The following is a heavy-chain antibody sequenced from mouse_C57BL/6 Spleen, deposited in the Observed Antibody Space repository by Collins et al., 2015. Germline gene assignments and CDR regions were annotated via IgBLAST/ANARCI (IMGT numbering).Heavy chain of an antibody. CDR3: ARLRGYDAFDY. V-gene: IGHV1-69*01. Sequence: QVQLQQPGAELVMPGASVKLSCKASGYTFTSYWMHWVKQRPGQGLEWIGEIDPSDSYTNYNQKFKGKSTLTVDKSSSTAYMQLSSLTSEDSAVYYCARLRGYDAFDYWGQGTTLTVSS. CDR2: IDPSDSYT. D-gene: IGHD2-2*01. J-gene: IGHJ2*01. CDR1: GYTFTSYW.